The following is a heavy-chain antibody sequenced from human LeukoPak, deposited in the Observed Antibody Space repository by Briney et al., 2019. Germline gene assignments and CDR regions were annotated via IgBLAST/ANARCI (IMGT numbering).Heavy chain of an antibody. CDR2: IIPIFGTA. Sequence: SVEVSCKASGGTFSSYAISWVRQAPGQGLEWMGGIIPIFGTANYAQKFQGRVTITTDESTSTAYMELSSLRSEDTAVYYCARDRGDVVVPAAMGPYYYYYMDVWGKGTTVTVSS. CDR3: ARDRGDVVVPAAMGPYYYYYMDV. D-gene: IGHD2-2*01. CDR1: GGTFSSYA. V-gene: IGHV1-69*05. J-gene: IGHJ6*03.